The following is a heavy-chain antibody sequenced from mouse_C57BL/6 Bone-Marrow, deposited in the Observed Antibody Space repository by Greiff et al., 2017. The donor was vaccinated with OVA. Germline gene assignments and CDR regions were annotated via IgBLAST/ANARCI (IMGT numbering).Heavy chain of an antibody. Sequence: VQLQQPGAELVMPGASVKLSCKASGYTFTSYWMHWVKQRPGQGLEWIGEIDPSDSYTNYNQKFKGKSTLTLDKSSSTAYMQLSSLTSEDSAVYYCAREAYYYGSSYRFDYWGQGTTLTVSS. CDR3: AREAYYYGSSYRFDY. V-gene: IGHV1-69*01. CDR2: IDPSDSYT. D-gene: IGHD1-1*01. J-gene: IGHJ2*01. CDR1: GYTFTSYW.